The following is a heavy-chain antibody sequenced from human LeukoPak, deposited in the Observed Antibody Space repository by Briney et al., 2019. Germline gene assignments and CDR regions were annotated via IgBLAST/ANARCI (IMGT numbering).Heavy chain of an antibody. J-gene: IGHJ6*02. CDR2: INPSGGST. D-gene: IGHD5-12*01. CDR3: ARDLRGYSYYYGMDV. CDR1: GYTFTSYY. Sequence: ASVNVSCKASGYTFTSYYMHWVRQAPGQGLEWTGIINPSGGSTSYAQKFQGRVTMTRDTSTSTVYMELSSLRSEDTAVYYCARDLRGYSYYYGMDVWGQGTTVTVSS. V-gene: IGHV1-46*01.